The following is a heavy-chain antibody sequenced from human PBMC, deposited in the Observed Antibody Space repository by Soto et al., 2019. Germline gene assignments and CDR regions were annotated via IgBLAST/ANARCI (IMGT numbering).Heavy chain of an antibody. CDR1: GGSISSGSYY. V-gene: IGHV4-39*01. Sequence: QLQLQESGPGLVKPSETLSLTCTVSGGSISSGSYYWGWIRQPPGKGLEWIGTIYYSGSTYYHPSLRSRVTLSVDTSKYQFSLKLTSVTAADTAVYYCARLEGYCSGGTCYRTSGWFDPWGQGTPVTVSS. J-gene: IGHJ5*02. CDR3: ARLEGYCSGGTCYRTSGWFDP. D-gene: IGHD2-15*01. CDR2: IYYSGST.